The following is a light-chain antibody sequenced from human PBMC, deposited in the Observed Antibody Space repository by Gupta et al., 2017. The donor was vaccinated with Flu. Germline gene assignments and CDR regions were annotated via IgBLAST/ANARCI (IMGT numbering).Light chain of an antibody. V-gene: IGKV2-30*01. CDR2: LVS. Sequence: SSCRSSQGLVYRDGNTYLHWFQQRPGQAPRRLIYLVSYRECGVPDRFSGSGSGTDFTLKISRVEAEDVGTYFCMQGAHWPWTFGQETRLEIK. J-gene: IGKJ1*01. CDR1: QGLVYRDGNTY. CDR3: MQGAHWPWT.